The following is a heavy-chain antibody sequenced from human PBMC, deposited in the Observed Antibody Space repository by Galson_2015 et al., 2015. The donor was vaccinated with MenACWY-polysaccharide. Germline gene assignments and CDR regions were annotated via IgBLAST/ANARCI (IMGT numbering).Heavy chain of an antibody. CDR2: ISYDGSNK. V-gene: IGHV3-30*18. CDR1: GFIFSDYA. CDR3: AKDRPLRRLSVFYYGMDV. Sequence: SLRLSCAVSGFIFSDYAIHWVRQAPGKGLEWLAVISYDGSNKYYLESVRGRFTISRDNSKEMVYLHMNSLRGEDTAVYFCAKDRPLRRLSVFYYGMDVWGRGTTVIVSS. D-gene: IGHD3-10*01. J-gene: IGHJ6*02.